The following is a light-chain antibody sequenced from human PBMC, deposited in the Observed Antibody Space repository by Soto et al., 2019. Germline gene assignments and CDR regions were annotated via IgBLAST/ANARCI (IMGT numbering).Light chain of an antibody. CDR2: AAS. V-gene: IGKV3-11*01. CDR1: QSVGTS. J-gene: IGKJ2*01. Sequence: DIVLTQSPATLSLSPGERASLSCRASQSVGTSLAWYQQRPGQAPRLLLSAASTRATGIPARFSGSGTGTDFTLPISGLQPEDVAVYYCQQRANWPPRDTFGQGTKLEIK. CDR3: QQRANWPPRDT.